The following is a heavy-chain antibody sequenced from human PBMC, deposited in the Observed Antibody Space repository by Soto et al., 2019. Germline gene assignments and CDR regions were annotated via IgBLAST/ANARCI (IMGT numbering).Heavy chain of an antibody. CDR3: ARLYSSKWCGDY. Sequence: PXESLKISFKASVYDFTNFWIGWVRQIPGKGLEWMGIIYPPDSDTSYSPSFRGQVTFSVDKSINTAYPHWSSLRASDTAISYCARLYSSKWCGDYWGQGALVTVSS. CDR1: VYDFTNFW. V-gene: IGHV5-51*01. J-gene: IGHJ4*02. D-gene: IGHD6-13*01. CDR2: IYPPDSDT.